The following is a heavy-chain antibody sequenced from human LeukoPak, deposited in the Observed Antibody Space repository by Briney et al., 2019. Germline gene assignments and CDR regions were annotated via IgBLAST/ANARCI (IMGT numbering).Heavy chain of an antibody. V-gene: IGHV3-49*04. Sequence: GGSLRLSCTASGFTFGDYGLSWVRQAPGKGLEWVGFIRSKPYGGTTEYAASVKGRFTISRDNAKNSLYLQMNSLRAEDTALYYCARDRTTLRMVYAMGDFDYWGQGTLVTVSS. CDR1: GFTFGDYG. D-gene: IGHD2-8*01. J-gene: IGHJ4*02. CDR3: ARDRTTLRMVYAMGDFDY. CDR2: IRSKPYGGTT.